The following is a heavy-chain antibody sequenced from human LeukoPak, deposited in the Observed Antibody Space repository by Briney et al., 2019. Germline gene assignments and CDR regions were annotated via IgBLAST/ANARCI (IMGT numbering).Heavy chain of an antibody. D-gene: IGHD3-22*01. V-gene: IGHV4-59*01. Sequence: PSETLSLTCTVSGGPISSYYWSWIRQPPGKGLEWIGYIYYSGSTNYNPSLKSRVTISVDTSKNQFSLKLSSVTAADTAVYYCARDQYYYDSSGYLGAFDIWGQGTMVTVSS. CDR1: GGPISSYY. CDR3: ARDQYYYDSSGYLGAFDI. CDR2: IYYSGST. J-gene: IGHJ3*02.